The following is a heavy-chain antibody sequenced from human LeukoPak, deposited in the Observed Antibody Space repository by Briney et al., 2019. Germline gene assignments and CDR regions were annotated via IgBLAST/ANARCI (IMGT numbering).Heavy chain of an antibody. Sequence: GGSLRLSCAASGFSFSSYAMSWVRQAPGKGLEWVSSASGSGGTTDYADSVKGRFIISRDNPKNTLYLQMNSLRGEDTAMYYCTKGRSGTSFDPWGQGTLVTVSS. CDR1: GFSFSSYA. CDR2: ASGSGGTT. CDR3: TKGRSGTSFDP. V-gene: IGHV3-23*01. D-gene: IGHD2-15*01. J-gene: IGHJ5*02.